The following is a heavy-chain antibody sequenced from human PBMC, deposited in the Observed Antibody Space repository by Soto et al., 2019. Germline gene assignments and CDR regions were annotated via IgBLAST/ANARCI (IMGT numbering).Heavy chain of an antibody. J-gene: IGHJ4*02. CDR1: RDTRSSDA. V-gene: IGHV1-69*01. CDR2: IIPIFGTG. D-gene: IGHD3-22*01. Sequence: KASRDTRSSDASGWVRQAPGHLLGWMGGIIPIFGTGNSAQKFQGRVTITADESTSTAYMERSSLRSEDTAVYYCARGRYYDSSGYYPTPVYFDYWGQGTLVP. CDR3: ARGRYYDSSGYYPTPVYFDY.